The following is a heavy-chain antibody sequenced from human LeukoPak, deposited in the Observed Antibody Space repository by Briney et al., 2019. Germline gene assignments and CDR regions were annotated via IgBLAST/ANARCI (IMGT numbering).Heavy chain of an antibody. CDR2: INHSGST. V-gene: IGHV4-34*01. D-gene: IGHD3-22*01. CDR1: GGSFSGYY. Sequence: SETLSLTCAVYGGSFSGYYWSWIRQPPGKGLEWIGEINHSGSTNYNPSLKSRVTISVDTSKNQFSLKLSSVTAADTAVYYCARLGDSSGYYWYNGLDNWFDPWGQGTLVTVSS. J-gene: IGHJ5*02. CDR3: ARLGDSSGYYWYNGLDNWFDP.